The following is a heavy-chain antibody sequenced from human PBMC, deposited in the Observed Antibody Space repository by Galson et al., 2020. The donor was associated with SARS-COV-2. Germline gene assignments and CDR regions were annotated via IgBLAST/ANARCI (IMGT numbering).Heavy chain of an antibody. V-gene: IGHV4-39*01. CDR3: ARHRQDGYNLDYFDL. D-gene: IGHD5-12*01. CDR1: GVSISNNYY. CDR2: IFYRGTT. Sequence: SETLSLTCSVTGVSISNNYYWAWIRQPPEKGLEWIGSIFYRGTTYDNPSLKSRVTMSVDTSKNQVSLKMTSLTAADAGIYYCARHRQDGYNLDYFDLWGQGTLVAVSS. J-gene: IGHJ4*02.